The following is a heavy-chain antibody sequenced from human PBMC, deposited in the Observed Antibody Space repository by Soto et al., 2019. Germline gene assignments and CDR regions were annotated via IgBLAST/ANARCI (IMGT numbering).Heavy chain of an antibody. D-gene: IGHD4-17*01. CDR2: IYHSVST. J-gene: IGHJ5*02. CDR3: DREGDYGWFDP. CDR1: GGSISSGGYS. V-gene: IGHV4-30-2*01. Sequence: TLSLTCAGSGGSISSGGYSWSWIRQPPGKGLEWIGYIYHSVSTYYNPSLKSRVTISVDRSKNQFSLKLSSVTAAETDVYYCDREGDYGWFDPCGQXTLVTVSP.